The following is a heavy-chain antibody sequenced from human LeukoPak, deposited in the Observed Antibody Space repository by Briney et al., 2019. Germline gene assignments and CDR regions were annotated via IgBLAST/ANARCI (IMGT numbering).Heavy chain of an antibody. V-gene: IGHV3-23*01. CDR1: GFTFSSYG. D-gene: IGHD6-19*01. CDR2: ISGSGGST. CDR3: AKDIAVAGTSFDY. Sequence: PGGSLRLSCAASGFTFSSYGMHWVRQAPGKGLEWVSAISGSGGSTYYADSVKGRFTISRDNSKNTLYLQMNSLRAEDTAVYYCAKDIAVAGTSFDYWGQGTLVTVSS. J-gene: IGHJ4*02.